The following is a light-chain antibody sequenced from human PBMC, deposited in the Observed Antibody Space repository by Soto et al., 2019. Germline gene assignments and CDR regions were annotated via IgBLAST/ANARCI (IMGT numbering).Light chain of an antibody. CDR2: DAS. CDR3: QQRSNWPYWLT. V-gene: IGKV3-11*01. Sequence: EIVLTQSPATLSLSPGERATLSCRASQSVSSYLAWYQQKPGQAPRLLIYDASNRATGIPARFSGSGSGTDFTLTISSLEPEDFAVYYCQQRSNWPYWLTFGGGTKVEIK. J-gene: IGKJ4*01. CDR1: QSVSSY.